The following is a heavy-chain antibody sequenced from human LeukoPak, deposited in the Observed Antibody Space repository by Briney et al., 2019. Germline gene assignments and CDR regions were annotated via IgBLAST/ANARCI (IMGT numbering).Heavy chain of an antibody. Sequence: GGSLRLSCEASGFTFTDYYMSWIRQAPGKGLEWVSYISSSGSTVYNGDSVKGRFTISRDNAKNSLYLQMNSLKVEDTAVYYCARGRYADNHWGQGTLVTVSS. D-gene: IGHD2-2*01. CDR1: GFTFTDYY. CDR2: ISSSGSTV. CDR3: ARGRYADNH. J-gene: IGHJ5*02. V-gene: IGHV3-11*01.